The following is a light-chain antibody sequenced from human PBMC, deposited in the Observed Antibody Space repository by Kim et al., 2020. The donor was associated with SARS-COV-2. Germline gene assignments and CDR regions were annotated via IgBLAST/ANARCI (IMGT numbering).Light chain of an antibody. CDR2: AAS. V-gene: IGKV1-27*01. CDR3: QKYNSAPLT. Sequence: ASVGDRVTITCRASQGISNYLSWYQQKPVEVPNLLIYAASTLQSGVPSRFSGSGSGTDFTLTISSLQPEDVATYYCQKYNSAPLTFGGGTKVDIK. J-gene: IGKJ4*01. CDR1: QGISNY.